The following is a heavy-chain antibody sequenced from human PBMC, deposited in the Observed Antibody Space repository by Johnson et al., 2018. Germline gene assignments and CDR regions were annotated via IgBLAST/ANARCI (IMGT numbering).Heavy chain of an antibody. Sequence: QVQLVQSGGGVVQPGRSLRLSCAASEFTFSSYGMHWVRQAPGKGLEWVSVIYSGGSTYYADSVKGRFTIPKDNSKNKVYLQMNSLGAEDTAVYYSVRRTSCGGDCDRDDAFDIWGQGTMVTVSS. D-gene: IGHD2-21*02. CDR3: VRRTSCGGDCDRDDAFDI. V-gene: IGHV3-NL1*01. CDR2: IYSGGST. CDR1: EFTFSSYG. J-gene: IGHJ3*02.